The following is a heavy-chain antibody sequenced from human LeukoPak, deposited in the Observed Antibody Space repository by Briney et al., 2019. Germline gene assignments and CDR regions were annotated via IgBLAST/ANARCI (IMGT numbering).Heavy chain of an antibody. CDR1: GDXVSSNTAA. J-gene: IGHJ4*02. V-gene: IGHV6-1*01. CDR3: ARAEGSGSYYA. D-gene: IGHD3-10*01. CDR2: TYYRSKWYN. Sequence: SQTLSLTCAISGDXVSSNTAAWNWIRQSPSTGLQWPGRTYYRSKWYNDYAASVKSRITINPDTSKNQFSLQLNSVTPEDTAVYYCARAEGSGSYYAWGQGNMVTVSS.